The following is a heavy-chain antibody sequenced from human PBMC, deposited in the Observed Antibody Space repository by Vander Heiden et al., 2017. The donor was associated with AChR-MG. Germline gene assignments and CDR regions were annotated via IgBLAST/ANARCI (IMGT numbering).Heavy chain of an antibody. V-gene: IGHV1-69*04. CDR1: GGTFSSSV. D-gene: IGHD1-26*01. Sequence: QVQLVQSGAEVKKPGSSVKVSCKASGGTFSSSVISWVRQAPGQGLEWMGRIIPIFGMPNYAQKFQGRVTITVDKSTTTAYMELSSLRSEDTAVDYCSSPSGDKQAWAVDGWGPGTMVTVSS. CDR2: IIPIFGMP. J-gene: IGHJ3*01. CDR3: SSPSGDKQAWAVDG.